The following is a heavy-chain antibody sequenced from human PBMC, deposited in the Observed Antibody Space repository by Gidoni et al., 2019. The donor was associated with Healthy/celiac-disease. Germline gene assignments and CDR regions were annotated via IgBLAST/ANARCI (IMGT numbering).Heavy chain of an antibody. CDR3: ARGFRNIVVVPTTMNYFDY. CDR1: GGSFSGYY. Sequence: VQLPQWGAGLLKPSETLSLTCAVYGGSFSGYYWSWIRQPPGKGLEWIGEINHSGSTNYNPSLKSRVTISVDTSKNQFSLKLSSVTAADTAVYYCARGFRNIVVVPTTMNYFDYWGQGTLVTVSS. D-gene: IGHD2-2*01. V-gene: IGHV4-34*01. CDR2: INHSGST. J-gene: IGHJ4*02.